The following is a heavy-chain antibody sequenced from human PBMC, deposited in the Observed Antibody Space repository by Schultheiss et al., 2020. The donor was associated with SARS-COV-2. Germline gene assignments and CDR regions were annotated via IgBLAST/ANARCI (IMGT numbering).Heavy chain of an antibody. J-gene: IGHJ4*02. CDR1: GFTFDDYA. CDR2: ISWNSGSI. CDR3: AKDHECGY. Sequence: GGSLRLSCAASGFTFDDYAMHWVRQAPGKGLEWVSGISWNSGSIGYADSVKGRFTISRDNAKNSLYLQMNSLRDEDTAVYYCAKDHECGYWGQGTLVTVSS. D-gene: IGHD1-26*01. V-gene: IGHV3-9*01.